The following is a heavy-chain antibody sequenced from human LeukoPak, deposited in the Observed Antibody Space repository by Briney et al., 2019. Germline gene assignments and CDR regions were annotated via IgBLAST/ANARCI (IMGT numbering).Heavy chain of an antibody. V-gene: IGHV4-61*02. CDR2: IYTSGST. D-gene: IGHD5-18*01. Sequence: SETLSLTCTVSGGSISSSSYYWGWIRQPAGKGLEWIGRIYTSGSTNYNPSLKSRVTISVDTSKNQFSLKLSSVTAADTAVYYCARRGDKRGYSYGGGSRYGMDVWGQGTTVTVSS. J-gene: IGHJ6*02. CDR1: GGSISSSSYY. CDR3: ARRGDKRGYSYGGGSRYGMDV.